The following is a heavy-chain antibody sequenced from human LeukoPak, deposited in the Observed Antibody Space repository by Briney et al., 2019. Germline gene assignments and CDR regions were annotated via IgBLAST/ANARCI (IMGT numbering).Heavy chain of an antibody. CDR2: ISYDGSNK. CDR3: AKLRVVVVAEKPDAFDI. Sequence: GGSLRLSCAASGFTVSSYGMHWVRQAPGKGLEWVAVISYDGSNKYYADSVKGRFTISRDNSKNTLYLQMNSLRAEDTAVYYCAKLRVVVVAEKPDAFDIWGQGTMVTVSS. CDR1: GFTVSSYG. J-gene: IGHJ3*02. D-gene: IGHD2-15*01. V-gene: IGHV3-30*18.